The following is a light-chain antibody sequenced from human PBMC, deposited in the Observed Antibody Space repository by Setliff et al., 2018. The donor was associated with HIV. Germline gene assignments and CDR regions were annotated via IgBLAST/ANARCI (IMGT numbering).Light chain of an antibody. V-gene: IGLV1-47*01. CDR1: SSNIGSNY. CDR3: AAWDDSLSKF. J-gene: IGLJ1*01. CDR2: GNN. Sequence: QSVLTQPPSASGTPGQRVAISCSGSSSNIGSNYVYWYQQLPGTAPKLLIYGNNQRPSGVPDRFSGSKSGTSASLAISGLRSEDEADYYCAAWDDSLSKFFGTGTKVTVL.